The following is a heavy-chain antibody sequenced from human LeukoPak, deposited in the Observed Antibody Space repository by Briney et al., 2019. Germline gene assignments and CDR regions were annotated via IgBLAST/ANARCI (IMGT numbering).Heavy chain of an antibody. CDR2: IYSSGST. Sequence: SEALCDTPTVPRGSIISNIYYLGSIRQPPRNWLEWIGSIYSSGSTYYITSLKSRVTISVDTSKNQFSLKVSSVTAADTAVYYCARQSRNNWFDPWGQGTLVTVSS. J-gene: IGHJ5*02. CDR3: ARQSRNNWFDP. V-gene: IGHV4-39*01. CDR1: RGSIISNIYY.